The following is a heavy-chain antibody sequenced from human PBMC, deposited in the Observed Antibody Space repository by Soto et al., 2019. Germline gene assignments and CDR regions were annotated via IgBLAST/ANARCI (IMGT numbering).Heavy chain of an antibody. J-gene: IGHJ4*02. Sequence: XGSLRLSCSVSGFTLTTYSMNWVRQAPGKGLEWISFINKNGFTIYYADSVKGRFTISRDYAKNSLYLQMDSLRHEDTAVYYCARGAVTGTSLFDYWGPGTLVTVSS. D-gene: IGHD6-19*01. CDR2: INKNGFTI. CDR3: ARGAVTGTSLFDY. V-gene: IGHV3-48*02. CDR1: GFTLTTYS.